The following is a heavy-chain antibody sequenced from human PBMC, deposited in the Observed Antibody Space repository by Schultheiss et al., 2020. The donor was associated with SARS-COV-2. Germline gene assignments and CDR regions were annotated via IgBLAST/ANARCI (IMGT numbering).Heavy chain of an antibody. V-gene: IGHV4-34*01. D-gene: IGHD3-3*01. CDR2: INHSGST. Sequence: SQTLSLTCTVSGGSISSYYWTWIRRPPGKGLEWIGEINHSGSTNYNPSLKSRVTISVDTSKNQFSLNLRSVTAADTAVYYCARGSLGITVFGVVVPKFYFDFWDPGTLVTVSS. CDR3: ARGSLGITVFGVVVPKFYFDF. CDR1: GGSISSYY. J-gene: IGHJ4*02.